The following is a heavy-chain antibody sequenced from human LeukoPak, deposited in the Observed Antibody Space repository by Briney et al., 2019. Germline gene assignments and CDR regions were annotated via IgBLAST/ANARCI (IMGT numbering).Heavy chain of an antibody. J-gene: IGHJ6*02. CDR2: IYYSGST. D-gene: IGHD3-3*01. V-gene: IGHV4-59*01. Sequence: PSETLSLTCTVSGGSISSYYWSWIRQPPGKGLEWIGYIYYSGSTNYNPSLKSRVTISVDTSKNQFSLKLSSVTAADTAVYYCARVEEASYYYYGMDVWGQGTTVTVSS. CDR1: GGSISSYY. CDR3: ARVEEASYYYYGMDV.